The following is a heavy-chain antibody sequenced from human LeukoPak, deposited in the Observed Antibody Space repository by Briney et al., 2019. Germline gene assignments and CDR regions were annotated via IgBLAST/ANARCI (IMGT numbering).Heavy chain of an antibody. J-gene: IGHJ4*02. CDR2: ISYDGSNK. CDR1: GFTFSSYG. CDR3: ARMGNERSAY. Sequence: GRSLRLSCAASGFTFSSYGMHWVRQAPGKGLEWVAVISYDGSNKYYADSVKGRFTISRDNSKNTLYLQMNSLRAEDTAVYYCARMGNERSAYWGQGTLVTVSS. D-gene: IGHD1-1*01. V-gene: IGHV3-30*03.